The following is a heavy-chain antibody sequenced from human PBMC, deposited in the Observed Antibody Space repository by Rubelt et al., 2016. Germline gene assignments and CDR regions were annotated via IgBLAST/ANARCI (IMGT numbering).Heavy chain of an antibody. CDR1: GYTFTGYY. D-gene: IGHD3-22*01. CDR2: INHNSGGT. Sequence: QVQLVQSGAEVKKPGASVKVSCKASGYTFTGYYMHWVRQATGQGLEWMGWINHNSGGTNYAQKFQGRVTMTRDTSISTAYMELSRLRSDDTAVYYCARFAIGGHSSGYLFDYWGQGTLVTVSS. CDR3: ARFAIGGHSSGYLFDY. J-gene: IGHJ4*02. V-gene: IGHV1-2*02.